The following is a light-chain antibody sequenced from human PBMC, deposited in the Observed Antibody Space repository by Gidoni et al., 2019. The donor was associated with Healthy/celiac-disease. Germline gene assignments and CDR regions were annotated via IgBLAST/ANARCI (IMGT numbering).Light chain of an antibody. V-gene: IGLV1-40*01. CDR1: SSNIGAGYD. CDR2: GNS. Sequence: SVLTPPPPVSGAPGQRVTISCTGSSSNIGAGYDVHWYQQLPGTAPNLLIYGNSHRPSGVPDRFSGSKSGTSASLAITGLQAEDEADYYCQAYDSSLSGYVFGTGTKVTVL. J-gene: IGLJ1*01. CDR3: QAYDSSLSGYV.